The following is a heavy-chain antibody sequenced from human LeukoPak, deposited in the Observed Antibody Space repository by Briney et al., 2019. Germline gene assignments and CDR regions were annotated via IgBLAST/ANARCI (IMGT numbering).Heavy chain of an antibody. CDR3: ARHRGYCSSTSCYPYYFDY. D-gene: IGHD2-2*01. V-gene: IGHV3-66*04. CDR2: IYSGGST. J-gene: IGHJ4*02. CDR1: GFTLSSYA. Sequence: GGSLRLSCGASGFTLSSYAKIWVRQAPGKGLEWVSVIYSGGSTYYADSAKGRFTISRDNSKNTLYLQMNSLRAEDTAVYYCARHRGYCSSTSCYPYYFDYWGQGTLVTVSS.